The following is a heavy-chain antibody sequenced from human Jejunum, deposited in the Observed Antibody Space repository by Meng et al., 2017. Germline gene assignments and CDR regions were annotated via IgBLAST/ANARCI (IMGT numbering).Heavy chain of an antibody. CDR2: MDYRGST. CDR1: GDSISSVEYF. J-gene: IGHJ4*02. Sequence: GPGPRNPHLPRSLSCTVSGDSISSVEYFWSWIRQPPGKVLEWIGYMDYRGSTFYTPSLKSRVTISVDTSKNQFSLKLSSVTAADTAVYFCARGELLWDYWGQGTLVTVSS. D-gene: IGHD2-2*01. V-gene: IGHV4-30-4*01. CDR3: ARGELLWDY.